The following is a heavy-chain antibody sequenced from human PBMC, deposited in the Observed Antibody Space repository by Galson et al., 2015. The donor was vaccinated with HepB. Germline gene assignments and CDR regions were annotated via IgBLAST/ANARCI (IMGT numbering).Heavy chain of an antibody. CDR1: HDFISSGGYY. Sequence: TLSLTCTVSHDFISSGGYYWSWVRQRPGKGLEWIAYIYSTGITYYNPSLRSRVTMSIDTSKNHFSLNLTSVTAADTAIYFCARGYDNGWTFDSWGQGTLVAVSS. CDR3: ARGYDNGWTFDS. J-gene: IGHJ4*02. D-gene: IGHD6-19*01. V-gene: IGHV4-31*03. CDR2: IYSTGIT.